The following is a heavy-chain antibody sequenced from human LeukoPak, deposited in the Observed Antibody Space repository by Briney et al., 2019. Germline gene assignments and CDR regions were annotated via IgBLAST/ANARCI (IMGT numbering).Heavy chain of an antibody. CDR3: ARVRDDYTYFDC. D-gene: IGHD4-11*01. CDR2: INSDGSRT. Sequence: GGSLRLSCAASGFTFSSYWMHGVRQAPGEGRMWVSRINSDGSRTTYADSVRGRFTISRDNAKSTLYLQMNSLRAEDTAVYYCARVRDDYTYFDCWGQGTLVTVSS. J-gene: IGHJ4*02. CDR1: GFTFSSYW. V-gene: IGHV3-74*01.